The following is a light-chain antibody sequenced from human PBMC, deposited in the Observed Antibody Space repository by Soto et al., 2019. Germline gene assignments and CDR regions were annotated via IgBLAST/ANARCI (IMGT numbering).Light chain of an antibody. CDR1: SSDVGSSNY. CDR2: TVS. V-gene: IGLV2-14*01. CDR3: SSFTTSSTLI. J-gene: IGLJ2*01. Sequence: QSALTQPASVSASPGQSITISCTGTSSDVGSSNYVSWYQQHPGTAPKLMIYTVSNRPSGVSNRFSGFKSGNTASLTISGLQAEDEADYYCSSFTTSSTLIFGGGTKVTVL.